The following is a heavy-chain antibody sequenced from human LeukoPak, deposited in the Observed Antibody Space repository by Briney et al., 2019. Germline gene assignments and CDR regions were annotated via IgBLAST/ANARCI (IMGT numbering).Heavy chain of an antibody. CDR2: INPNSGGT. CDR3: ARDSVSYCSSTSCYLGFDY. J-gene: IGHJ4*02. Sequence: ASVKVSCKASGYTFTGYYMHWVRPAPGQGLEWMGWINPNSGGTNYAQKFQGRVTMTRDTSISTAYMELSSLRSEDTAVYYCARDSVSYCSSTSCYLGFDYWGQGTLVTVSS. CDR1: GYTFTGYY. D-gene: IGHD2-2*01. V-gene: IGHV1-2*02.